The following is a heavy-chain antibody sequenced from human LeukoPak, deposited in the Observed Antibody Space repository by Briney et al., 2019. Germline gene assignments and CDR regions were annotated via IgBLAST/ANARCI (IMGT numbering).Heavy chain of an antibody. Sequence: PGGSLRLSCAASGFTFDDYAMHWVRQAPGKGLEWVSLISWDGGSTYYADSVKGRFTISRDNSKNSLYLQMNSLRAEDTAVYYCARDPIAAAGSEPYYYYYMDVWGKGTTVTVSS. J-gene: IGHJ6*03. CDR1: GFTFDDYA. V-gene: IGHV3-43D*03. CDR2: ISWDGGST. CDR3: ARDPIAAAGSEPYYYYYMDV. D-gene: IGHD6-13*01.